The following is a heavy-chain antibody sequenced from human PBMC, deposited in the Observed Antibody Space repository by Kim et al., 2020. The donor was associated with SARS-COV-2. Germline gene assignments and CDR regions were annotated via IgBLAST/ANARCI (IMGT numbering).Heavy chain of an antibody. D-gene: IGHD5-18*01. V-gene: IGHV4-31*03. Sequence: SETLSLTCTVSGGSISSGGYYWSWIRQHPGKGLEWIGYIYYSGSTYYNPSLKSRVTISVDTSKNQFSLKLSSVTAADTAVYYCAGVRAMDYFDYWGQGTLVTVSS. J-gene: IGHJ4*02. CDR3: AGVRAMDYFDY. CDR1: GGSISSGGYY. CDR2: IYYSGST.